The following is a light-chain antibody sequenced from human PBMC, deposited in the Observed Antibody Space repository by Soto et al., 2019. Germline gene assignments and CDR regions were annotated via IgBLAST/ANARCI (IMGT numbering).Light chain of an antibody. CDR1: NIGGKA. V-gene: IGLV3-21*02. CDR2: DDS. CDR3: QVWDTSSDVL. J-gene: IGLJ2*01. Sequence: SYVLTQPPSVSVAPGQTASITCVGSNIGGKAVHWYQQRPGQAPVLVIYDDSDRPSGIPERLSGSNSGNTATLTISRVEGGDEADYYCQVWDTSSDVLFGGGTKLTVL.